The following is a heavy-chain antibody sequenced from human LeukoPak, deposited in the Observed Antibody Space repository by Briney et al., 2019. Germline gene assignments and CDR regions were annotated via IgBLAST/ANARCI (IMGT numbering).Heavy chain of an antibody. J-gene: IGHJ6*02. V-gene: IGHV3-23*01. CDR1: GFPFSSYD. D-gene: IGHD3-10*01. Sequence: GGPLTLSCAASGFPFSSYDMSWLRQAPGKGLEWVSDIYDSGGSAYYAESVKGGLTIPRDNSKTTLYLQRNSPRAEDTAVYYCACRTQGHMVRGVNDYSYYGVDVWGQGNTVTVSS. CDR2: IYDSGGSA. CDR3: ACRTQGHMVRGVNDYSYYGVDV.